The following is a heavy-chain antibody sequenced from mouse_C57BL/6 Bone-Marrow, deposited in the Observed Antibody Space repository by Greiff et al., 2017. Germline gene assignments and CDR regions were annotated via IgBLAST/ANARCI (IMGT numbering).Heavy chain of an antibody. V-gene: IGHV1-82*01. J-gene: IGHJ2*01. Sequence: QVQLQQSGPELVKPGASVKISCKASGYAFSSSWMNWVKQRPGKGLEWIGRIYPGDGDTNYNGKFKGKATLTADKSSSTAYMQLSSLTSEDSAVYFCARSITTVVALYYFDYWGQGTTLTVSS. CDR3: ARSITTVVALYYFDY. D-gene: IGHD1-1*01. CDR1: GYAFSSSW. CDR2: IYPGDGDT.